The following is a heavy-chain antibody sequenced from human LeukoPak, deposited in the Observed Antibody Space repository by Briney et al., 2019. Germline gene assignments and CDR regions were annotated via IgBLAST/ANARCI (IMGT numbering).Heavy chain of an antibody. Sequence: GGSLRLSCAASGFTFSSYTMNWVRQAPGKGLEWISYISRSMSPIYYADSVKGRFTISRDNAKNSLYLQMNSLRAEDTAVYYCARDLIAAALDYWGQGTLVTVSS. CDR3: ARDLIAAALDY. CDR1: GFTFSSYT. D-gene: IGHD6-13*01. CDR2: ISRSMSPI. V-gene: IGHV3-21*05. J-gene: IGHJ4*02.